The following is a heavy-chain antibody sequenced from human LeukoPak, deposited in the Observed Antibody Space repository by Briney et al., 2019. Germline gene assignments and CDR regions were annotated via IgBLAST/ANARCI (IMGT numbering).Heavy chain of an antibody. CDR3: ARHALLRDAFDI. D-gene: IGHD3-10*01. J-gene: IGHJ3*02. V-gene: IGHV4-59*08. CDR1: GGSISSYY. Sequence: SETLSLTCTVSGGSISSYYWSWIRQPPWKGLEWIGYIYYSGSTNYNPSLKSRVTISVDTSKNQFSLKLSSVTAADTAVYYCARHALLRDAFDIWGQGTMVTVSS. CDR2: IYYSGST.